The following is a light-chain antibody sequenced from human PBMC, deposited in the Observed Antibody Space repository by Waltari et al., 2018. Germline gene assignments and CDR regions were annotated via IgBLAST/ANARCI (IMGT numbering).Light chain of an antibody. CDR3: QQYSSLSA. CDR2: MAS. Sequence: DIQMTQSPSTLSASVGDRVTISCRASQSVGTWLAWNQQKPGKAPKFLIYMASSLDSGVPSSFSGSRSGTDFTLTISSLQPDDFATYSCQQYSSLSACGQGTKV. J-gene: IGKJ2*01. CDR1: QSVGTW. V-gene: IGKV1-5*03.